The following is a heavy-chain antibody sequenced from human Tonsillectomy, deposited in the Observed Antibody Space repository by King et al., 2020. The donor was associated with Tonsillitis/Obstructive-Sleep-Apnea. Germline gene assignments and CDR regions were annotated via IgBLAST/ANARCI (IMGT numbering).Heavy chain of an antibody. CDR1: GFTFSSYA. J-gene: IGHJ4*02. D-gene: IGHD1-1*01. CDR3: ARVDGMYNWNDGAFDC. Sequence: VQLVESGGGVVQPGRSLRLSCVASGFTFSSYAMHWVRQAPGKGLEWVAVISYVGSNKYYADSVKGRFSISRDNSKNTLYLQMNSLRAEDTAVYYCARVDGMYNWNDGAFDCWGQGTLVTVSS. V-gene: IGHV3-30*04. CDR2: ISYVGSNK.